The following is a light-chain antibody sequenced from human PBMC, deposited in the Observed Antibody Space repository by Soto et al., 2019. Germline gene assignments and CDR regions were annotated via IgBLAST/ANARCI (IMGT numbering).Light chain of an antibody. Sequence: EIVLTQSPATLSLSPGERATLSCRASQSVSSNLAWYQQKPGQAPRLLIYYISTRATGIPARFSGSAPGKELNLTINSMQSEDYAVYYCQPHNQWPITCGQGTRXEI. CDR3: QPHNQWPIT. V-gene: IGKV3D-15*01. CDR1: QSVSSN. J-gene: IGKJ5*01. CDR2: YIS.